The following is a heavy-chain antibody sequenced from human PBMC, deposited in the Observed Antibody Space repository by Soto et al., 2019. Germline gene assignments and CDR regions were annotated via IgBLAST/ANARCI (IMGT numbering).Heavy chain of an antibody. Sequence: QVQLVQSGAEVKKPGSSVKVSCKASGGTFSSYAISWVRQAPGQGLEWMGGIIPIFGTANYAQKFQGRVTITADESTSPSYMELSSLRSEDTAVYYCARREGLYYYYGMDVWGQGTTVTVSS. CDR2: IIPIFGTA. CDR1: GGTFSSYA. CDR3: ARREGLYYYYGMDV. V-gene: IGHV1-69*12. J-gene: IGHJ6*02.